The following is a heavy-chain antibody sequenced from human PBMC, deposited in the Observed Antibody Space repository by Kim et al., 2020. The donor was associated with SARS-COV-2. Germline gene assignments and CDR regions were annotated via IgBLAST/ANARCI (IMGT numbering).Heavy chain of an antibody. V-gene: IGHV4-34*01. CDR1: GGSFSGYQ. CDR2: ISPSGSA. J-gene: IGHJ6*02. CDR3: ARGFGLSTFGVDV. Sequence: SETLSLTCAVYGGSFSGYQWNWIRHSPGTGLQWIGEISPSGSAKYNPSLKSRVTISVDTSKNQFSLKLTSVTAADAAVYYCARGFGLSTFGVDVWGQGTTVTVSS. D-gene: IGHD3-16*02.